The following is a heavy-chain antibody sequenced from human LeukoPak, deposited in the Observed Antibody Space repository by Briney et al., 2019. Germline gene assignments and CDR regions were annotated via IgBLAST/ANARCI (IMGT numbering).Heavy chain of an antibody. Sequence: GGSLRLSCAASGFTFSSSDMHRVRQATGKGLEWVSAIGTAGDPYYPGSVKGRFTISRENAKNSLYLQMNSLRAGDTAVYYCARGCSGYDCSTLFDYGGQGTLVTVSS. V-gene: IGHV3-13*05. CDR3: ARGCSGYDCSTLFDY. CDR2: IGTAGDP. J-gene: IGHJ4*02. CDR1: GFTFSSSD. D-gene: IGHD5-12*01.